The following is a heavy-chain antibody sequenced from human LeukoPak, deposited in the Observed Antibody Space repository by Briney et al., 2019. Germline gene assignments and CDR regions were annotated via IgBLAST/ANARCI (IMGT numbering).Heavy chain of an antibody. CDR2: IYYSGST. D-gene: IGHD6-13*01. J-gene: IGHJ6*03. V-gene: IGHV4-59*08. CDR1: GGSISSYY. Sequence: SETLSLTCTVSGGSISSYYWSWIRQPPGKGLEWIGYIYYSGSTNYNPSLKSRVTISVDTSKNQFSLKLSSVTAADTAVYYCARGGTAAGTGHYYYYMDVWGKGTTVTISS. CDR3: ARGGTAAGTGHYYYYMDV.